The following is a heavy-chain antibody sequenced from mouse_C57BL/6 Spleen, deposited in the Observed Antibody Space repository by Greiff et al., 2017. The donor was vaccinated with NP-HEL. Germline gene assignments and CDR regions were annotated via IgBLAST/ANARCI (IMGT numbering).Heavy chain of an antibody. V-gene: IGHV5-9-1*02. Sequence: EVKLMESGEGLVKPGGSLKLSCAASGFTFSSYAMSWVRQTPEKRLEWVAYISSGGDYIYYADTVKGRFTISRDNARNTLYLQMSSLKSEDTAMYYCTRGPYYFDYWGQGTTLTVSS. J-gene: IGHJ2*01. CDR2: ISSGGDYI. CDR3: TRGPYYFDY. CDR1: GFTFSSYA.